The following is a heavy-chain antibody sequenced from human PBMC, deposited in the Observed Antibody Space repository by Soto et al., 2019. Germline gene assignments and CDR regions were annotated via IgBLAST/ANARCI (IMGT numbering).Heavy chain of an antibody. J-gene: IGHJ4*02. V-gene: IGHV1-45*02. CDR2: ITPFNGDV. CDR1: GNTFTYRY. Sequence: QMQLVQSGAEVKKTGSSVTVSCKALGNTFTYRYLHWVRQAPGQALEWMGWITPFNGDVHYAQKFQERVTLTRDTSINTAYMRMSSLRSEDTAMYYCASGGAGSGPFTWELPDHWGQGTRVTVSS. CDR3: ASGGAGSGPFTWELPDH. D-gene: IGHD1-26*01.